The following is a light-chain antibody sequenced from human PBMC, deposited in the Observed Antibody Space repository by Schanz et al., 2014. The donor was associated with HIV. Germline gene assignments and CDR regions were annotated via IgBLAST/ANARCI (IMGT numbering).Light chain of an antibody. Sequence: EIVLTQSPGTLSLSPGERATLSCRASQSVSSSYLAWYQQKSGQAPRLLIYGASTRATGVPARFSGGGSGTEFTLTISSLQSEDFGVYYCQQYSIWPITFGQGTRLEI. J-gene: IGKJ5*01. CDR2: GAS. CDR1: QSVSSSY. CDR3: QQYSIWPIT. V-gene: IGKV3-15*01.